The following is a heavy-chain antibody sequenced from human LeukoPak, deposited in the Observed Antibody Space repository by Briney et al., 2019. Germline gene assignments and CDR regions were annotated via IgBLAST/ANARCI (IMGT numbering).Heavy chain of an antibody. CDR3: ARVEDYDILTGFDY. CDR2: IKQDGREK. Sequence: GGSLRLSCAASGFTFSSYGMHWVRQAPGKGLEWVANIKQDGREKYYVDSVKGRFTISRDNAKKSLYLQMNSLRAEDTAVYYCARVEDYDILTGFDYWGQGTLVTVSS. CDR1: GFTFSSYG. D-gene: IGHD3-9*01. J-gene: IGHJ4*02. V-gene: IGHV3-7*01.